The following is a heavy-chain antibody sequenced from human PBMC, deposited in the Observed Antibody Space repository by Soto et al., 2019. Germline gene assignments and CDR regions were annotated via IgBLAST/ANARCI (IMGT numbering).Heavy chain of an antibody. CDR2: LSSSGGST. CDR1: GFTFSSYA. J-gene: IGHJ4*02. D-gene: IGHD4-17*01. CDR3: AKDVGETYGFDY. Sequence: EVQLLESGGGLVQPGGSLRLSCAASGFTFSSYAMSWVRQAPGKGLEWVSTLSSSGGSTYYADSVKGRFTISRDNSKNTLYLQMNSLRAEDTAVYYRAKDVGETYGFDYWGQGTLVTVSS. V-gene: IGHV3-23*01.